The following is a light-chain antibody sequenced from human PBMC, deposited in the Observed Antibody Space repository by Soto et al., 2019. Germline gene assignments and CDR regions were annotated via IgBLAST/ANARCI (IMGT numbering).Light chain of an antibody. CDR3: QQSYSIPFA. J-gene: IGKJ3*01. V-gene: IGKV1-39*01. CDR2: AAS. CDR1: QSMFNY. Sequence: DIQMTQSPSSLSAAVGDRVIITCRASQSMFNYVNWYQKKPGKAPKLLIYAASNLQSGVPSRFSGSGFGTDFTLTINTLQPEDFATYYCQQSYSIPFAFGPGTQVYI.